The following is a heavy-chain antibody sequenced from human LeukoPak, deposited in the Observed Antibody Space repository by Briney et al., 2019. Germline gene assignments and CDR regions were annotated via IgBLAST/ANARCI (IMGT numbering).Heavy chain of an antibody. V-gene: IGHV4-34*01. CDR2: INHSGST. CDR1: GGSFSGYY. D-gene: IGHD3-10*01. J-gene: IGHJ6*02. CDR3: ARADVLLWFGESLTDYGMDV. Sequence: SETLSLTCAVYGGSFSGYYWSWIRQPPGKGLEWIGEINHSGSTNYNPSLKGRVTISVDTSKNQFSLKLSSVTAADTAVYYCARADVLLWFGESLTDYGMDVWGQGTTVTVSS.